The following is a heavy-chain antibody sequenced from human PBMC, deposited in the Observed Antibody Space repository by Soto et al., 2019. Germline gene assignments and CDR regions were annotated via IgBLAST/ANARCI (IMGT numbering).Heavy chain of an antibody. CDR1: GLNFNDAW. J-gene: IGHJ5*02. V-gene: IGHV3-15*01. D-gene: IGHD3-16*01. Sequence: PGGSLRLSCVVSGLNFNDAWMSWVRQAPGKGLEWVGRIMSRNGGGTTDYAAPVKGRFAISRDDSRNTVYLQMNSLKREDTGVYYCAYTGLHTLWLDPWGQGSLVTVSS. CDR2: IMSRNGGGTT. CDR3: AYTGLHTLWLDP.